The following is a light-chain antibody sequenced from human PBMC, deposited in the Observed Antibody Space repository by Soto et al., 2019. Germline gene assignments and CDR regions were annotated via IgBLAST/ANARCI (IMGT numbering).Light chain of an antibody. V-gene: IGKV1-5*03. Sequence: DIQMTQFPSTLSASVGDRVTITCRASQSINNWLAWYQQKPGKAPKPLIYKASTLESGVPIRFSGSGFGTEFTLTISSLQPDDFAIYYCQQYASYWAFGQGTKVDIK. CDR1: QSINNW. CDR2: KAS. J-gene: IGKJ1*01. CDR3: QQYASYWA.